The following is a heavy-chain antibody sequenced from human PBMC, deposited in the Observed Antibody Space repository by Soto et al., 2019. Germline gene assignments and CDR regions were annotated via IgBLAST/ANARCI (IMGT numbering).Heavy chain of an antibody. CDR1: GGSIISYY. V-gene: IGHV4-59*12. D-gene: IGHD6-19*01. CDR2: IYYSGST. CDR3: ARGDSSGWFDY. J-gene: IGHJ4*02. Sequence: SETLSLTCTVSGGSIISYYWSWIRQPPGKGLEWIGYIYYSGSTNYNPSLKSRVTISVDTSKNQFSLKLSSVTAADTAVYYCARGDSSGWFDYWGQGTLVTVSS.